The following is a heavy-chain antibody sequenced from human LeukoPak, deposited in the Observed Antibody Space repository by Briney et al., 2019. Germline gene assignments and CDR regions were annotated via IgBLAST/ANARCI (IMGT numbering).Heavy chain of an antibody. Sequence: AGSLRLSCAASGFTFSSYAMSWVRQAPGKGLEWFSTFSGTSSTSYADAVKGRVTISRDNSKNTLYLQLNSLRAEDTAVYYCAKLKQWQPQRYFFEYWGQGALVTVAS. CDR2: FSGTSST. D-gene: IGHD6-19*01. CDR1: GFTFSSYA. V-gene: IGHV3-23*01. CDR3: AKLKQWQPQRYFFEY. J-gene: IGHJ4*02.